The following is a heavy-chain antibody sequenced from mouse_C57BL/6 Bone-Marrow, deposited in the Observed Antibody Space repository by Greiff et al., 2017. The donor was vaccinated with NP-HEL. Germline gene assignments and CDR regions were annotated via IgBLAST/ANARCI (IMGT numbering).Heavy chain of an antibody. D-gene: IGHD2-2*01. V-gene: IGHV1-81*01. Sequence: QVQLQQSGAELARPGASVKLSCKASGYTFTSSGISWVKQRPGQGLEWIGEIYPRSGNTYYNEKFKGKATLTADKSSSTAYMVLRSLTSEYSAVXFCARGTRVTNGFAYWGQGTLVTVSA. CDR3: ARGTRVTNGFAY. J-gene: IGHJ3*01. CDR2: IYPRSGNT. CDR1: GYTFTSSG.